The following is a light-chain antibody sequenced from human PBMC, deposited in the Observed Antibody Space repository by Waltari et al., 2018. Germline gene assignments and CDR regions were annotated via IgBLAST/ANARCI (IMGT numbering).Light chain of an antibody. Sequence: QSVLPQPPSASGPTGQRVTISCSGSSSTIGSNTVTWYQQLPGTAPKLPIYSNNQRPPGVPDRFSGSKSGTSASLAISGLQSEDEADYYCAAWDDSLNAVLFGGGTKLTVL. J-gene: IGLJ2*01. V-gene: IGLV1-44*01. CDR3: AAWDDSLNAVL. CDR2: SNN. CDR1: SSTIGSNT.